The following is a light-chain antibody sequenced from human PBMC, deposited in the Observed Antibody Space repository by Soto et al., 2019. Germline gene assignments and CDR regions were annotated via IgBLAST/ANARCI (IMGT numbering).Light chain of an antibody. J-gene: IGLJ1*01. CDR1: SSDVGGYTY. V-gene: IGLV2-14*01. Sequence: QSVLTQPASVSGSPGQAITISCTGTSSDVGGYTYVSWYQQHPGKAPKFMIYDVSNRPSGVSNRFSGSKSDNTASLTISGLQAEDEADYYCSSYTTSNTRQIVFGTGTQLTVL. CDR3: SSYTTSNTRQIV. CDR2: DVS.